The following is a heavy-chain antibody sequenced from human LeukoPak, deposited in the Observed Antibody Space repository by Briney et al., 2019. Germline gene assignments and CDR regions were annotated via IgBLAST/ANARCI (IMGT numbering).Heavy chain of an antibody. CDR1: GDSIRTSIYY. D-gene: IGHD1-14*01. CDR2: IFYTGNP. Sequence: SETLSLTCTVSGDSIRTSIYYWAWIRQPPGEGLEWIGTIFYTGNPYYNPSLKSRVTMSVDTSKNQFSLKLSSVTAADTAVYYCARAELQLGWFDPWGQGTLVTVSS. V-gene: IGHV4-39*07. J-gene: IGHJ5*02. CDR3: ARAELQLGWFDP.